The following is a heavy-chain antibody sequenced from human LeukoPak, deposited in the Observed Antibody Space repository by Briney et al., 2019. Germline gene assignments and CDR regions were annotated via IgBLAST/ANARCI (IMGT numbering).Heavy chain of an antibody. CDR2: IWYDGSNK. D-gene: IGHD3-22*01. V-gene: IGHV3-33*01. Sequence: GGSLRLSCAASGFTFSSYGMHWVRQAPGKGLEWVAVIWYDGSNKYYADSVKGRFTISRDNPKNTLYLQMNSLRAEDTAVYYCARDILGRYYDSSGFSYAPDYWGQGTLVTVSS. J-gene: IGHJ4*02. CDR3: ARDILGRYYDSSGFSYAPDY. CDR1: GFTFSSYG.